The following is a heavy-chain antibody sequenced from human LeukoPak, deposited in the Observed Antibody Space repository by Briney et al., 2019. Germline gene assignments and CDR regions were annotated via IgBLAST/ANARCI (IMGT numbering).Heavy chain of an antibody. J-gene: IGHJ3*02. CDR3: ARDLKQWLVDAFDI. D-gene: IGHD6-19*01. V-gene: IGHV1-18*04. Sequence: ASVKVSCKASGYTFTGFYMHWVRQAPGQGLEWMGWISPYNGNTNYAQKLQGRVTMTTDTSTSTAYMELRSLRSDDTAVYYCARDLKQWLVDAFDIWGQGTMVTVSS. CDR2: ISPYNGNT. CDR1: GYTFTGFY.